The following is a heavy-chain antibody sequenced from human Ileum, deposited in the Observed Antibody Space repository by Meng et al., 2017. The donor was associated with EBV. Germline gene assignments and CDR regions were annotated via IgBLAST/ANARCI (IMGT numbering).Heavy chain of an antibody. Sequence: QVQLVQSGAEVKRPGSSVKVSCKTSGGTFSSNGIHWVRQAPGQGLEWMGGVTPVFTSTLYAKHFKDRVTITADESTNTAFMELKNLQSDDTAIYYCATDVGTVADHWGPGTLVTVSS. J-gene: IGHJ4*02. D-gene: IGHD4-23*01. V-gene: IGHV1-69*01. CDR2: VTPVFTST. CDR1: GGTFSSNG. CDR3: ATDVGTVADH.